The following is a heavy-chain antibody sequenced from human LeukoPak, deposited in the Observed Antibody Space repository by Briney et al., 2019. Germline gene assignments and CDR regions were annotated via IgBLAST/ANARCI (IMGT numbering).Heavy chain of an antibody. CDR3: AKVRSRDGYNFEEYFQH. CDR2: ISYDGSNK. CDR1: GFTFSSYG. D-gene: IGHD5-24*01. J-gene: IGHJ1*01. Sequence: GGSLRLSCAASGFTFSSYGMHWVRQAPGKGLEWVAVISYDGSNKYYADSVKRRFTISRDNSKNTLYLQMNSLRAEDTAVYYCAKVRSRDGYNFEEYFQHWGQGTLVTVSS. V-gene: IGHV3-30*18.